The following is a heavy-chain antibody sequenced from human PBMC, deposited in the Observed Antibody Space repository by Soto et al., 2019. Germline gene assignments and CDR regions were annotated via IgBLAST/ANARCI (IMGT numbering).Heavy chain of an antibody. J-gene: IGHJ6*02. CDR3: ASEGSGKFCMDV. V-gene: IGHV1-69*01. Sequence: QVQLVQSGAEVKNPGSSVKVSCKASGGTFSSYAISWVRQAPGQGLEWMGGIIPIFGTANYAQKFQGRVTITADESTSRAYMELSSLRSEDTAVYYCASEGSGKFCMDVWGQGTTVTVSS. CDR2: IIPIFGTA. D-gene: IGHD3-10*01. CDR1: GGTFSSYA.